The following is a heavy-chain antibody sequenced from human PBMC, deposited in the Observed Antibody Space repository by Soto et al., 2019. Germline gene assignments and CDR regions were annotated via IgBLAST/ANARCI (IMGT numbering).Heavy chain of an antibody. Sequence: PSETLSLTCAVYGGSFSGYYWSWIRQPPGKGLEWIGEINHSGSTNYNPSLKSRVTISVDTSKNQFSLKLSSMTAADTAVYYCARGLVVVPAAPSYYYYGMDVWGQGTTVTVSS. V-gene: IGHV4-34*01. CDR3: ARGLVVVPAAPSYYYYGMDV. D-gene: IGHD2-2*01. CDR2: INHSGST. CDR1: GGSFSGYY. J-gene: IGHJ6*02.